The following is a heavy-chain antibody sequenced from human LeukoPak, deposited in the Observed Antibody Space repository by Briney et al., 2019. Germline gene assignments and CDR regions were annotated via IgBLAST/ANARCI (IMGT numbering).Heavy chain of an antibody. Sequence: GGSLRLSCAASGFTFSSYSMNWVRQAPGKGLEWVSSIGSSSSYIYYADSVKGRFTISRDNAKNSLYLQMNSLRAEDTAVYYCARENYYDSSGSSEYDYWGQGTLVTVSS. D-gene: IGHD3-22*01. J-gene: IGHJ4*02. CDR3: ARENYYDSSGSSEYDY. CDR1: GFTFSSYS. CDR2: IGSSSSYI. V-gene: IGHV3-21*01.